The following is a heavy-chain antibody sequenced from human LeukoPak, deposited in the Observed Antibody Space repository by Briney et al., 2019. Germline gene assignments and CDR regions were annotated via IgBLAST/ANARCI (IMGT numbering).Heavy chain of an antibody. CDR2: IYSSGNS. D-gene: IGHD2-15*01. CDR3: ARLVVPATTGAFDI. CDR1: SGSINTYY. V-gene: IGHV4-4*07. Sequence: SETLSLTCTVSSGSINTYYWSWLRQPAEKELEWIGRIYSSGNSHYNPSLKSRVTLSVDTSKNQFSLRLSSVTAADTAVYYCARLVVPATTGAFDIWGQGTLVTVSA. J-gene: IGHJ3*02.